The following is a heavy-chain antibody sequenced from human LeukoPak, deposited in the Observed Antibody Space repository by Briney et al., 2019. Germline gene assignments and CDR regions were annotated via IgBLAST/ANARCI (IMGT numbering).Heavy chain of an antibody. CDR2: MNPNSGNT. CDR3: ARTNGAVAGTDFDY. V-gene: IGHV1-8*01. D-gene: IGHD6-19*01. CDR1: GYTFTSYD. J-gene: IGHJ4*02. Sequence: ASVKVSCKASGYTFTSYDINWVRQATGQGLEWMGWMNPNSGNTGFAQKFQGRVTMTRNTSISTAYMELSSLRSEDTAVYYCARTNGAVAGTDFDYWGQGTLVTVSS.